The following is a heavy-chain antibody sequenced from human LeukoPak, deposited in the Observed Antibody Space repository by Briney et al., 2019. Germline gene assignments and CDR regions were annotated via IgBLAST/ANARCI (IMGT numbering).Heavy chain of an antibody. CDR3: ARDLPTPSGLRVDDFDY. Sequence: ASVKVSCKASGYTFTGYYMHWVRQAPGQGLEWMGWINPNSGGTNYAQKFQGRVTMTRDTSISTAYMELSRLRSDDTAVYYCARDLPTPSGLRVDDFDYWGQGALVT. V-gene: IGHV1-2*02. CDR1: GYTFTGYY. J-gene: IGHJ4*02. CDR2: INPNSGGT. D-gene: IGHD6-19*01.